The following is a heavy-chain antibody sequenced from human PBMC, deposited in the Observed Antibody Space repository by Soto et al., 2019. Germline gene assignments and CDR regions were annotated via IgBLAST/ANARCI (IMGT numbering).Heavy chain of an antibody. Sequence: GGSLRLSCAASGFTFSTYAMHWVRQAPGKGLEWVAVIIYDGGNKYYADSVKGRFTISRDNSKDTLYLQMNSLRAEDTAVYYCARERGYSGSGSYYDFYYYYGMDVWGQGTTVTVSS. J-gene: IGHJ6*02. CDR3: ARERGYSGSGSYYDFYYYYGMDV. CDR1: GFTFSTYA. CDR2: IIYDGGNK. D-gene: IGHD3-10*01. V-gene: IGHV3-30-3*01.